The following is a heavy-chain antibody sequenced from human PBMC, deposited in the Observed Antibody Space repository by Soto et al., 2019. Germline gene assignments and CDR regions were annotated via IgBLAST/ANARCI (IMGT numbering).Heavy chain of an antibody. CDR3: ARTYNWNDEGDY. J-gene: IGHJ4*02. CDR2: ISSSSSYT. D-gene: IGHD1-20*01. Sequence: VQLVESGGGLVKPGGSLRLSCAASGFTFSDYYMSWIRQAPGKGLEWVSYISSSSSYTNYADSVKGRFTISRDNAKNSLYLQMNSLRAEDTAVYYCARTYNWNDEGDYWGQGTLVTVSS. CDR1: GFTFSDYY. V-gene: IGHV3-11*06.